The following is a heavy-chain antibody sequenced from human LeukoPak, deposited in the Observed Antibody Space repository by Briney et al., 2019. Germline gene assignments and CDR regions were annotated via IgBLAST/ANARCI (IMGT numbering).Heavy chain of an antibody. V-gene: IGHV3-53*01. J-gene: IGHJ3*02. Sequence: GGSLRLSCVASGFTVSDNYMTWVRQAPGKGLEWVSSIYSAGATHYAESVKGRFTISRDNSKNTLYLQMNCLRAEDMAVYYCARIEWERLGRAFDIWGQGTMVTVSS. CDR3: ARIEWERLGRAFDI. D-gene: IGHD1-26*01. CDR1: GFTVSDNY. CDR2: IYSAGAT.